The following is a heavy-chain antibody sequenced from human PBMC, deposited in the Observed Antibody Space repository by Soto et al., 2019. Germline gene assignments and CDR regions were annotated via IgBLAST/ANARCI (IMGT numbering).Heavy chain of an antibody. CDR1: GFTFSSYA. J-gene: IGHJ6*02. V-gene: IGHV3-30-3*01. Sequence: PGGSLRLSCAASGFTFSSYAMHWVRQAPGKGLEWVAVISYDGSNKYYADSVKGRFTISRDNSKNTLYLQMNSLRAEDTAVYYCARDGAYYYGSGRNELCYYYYYGMDVWGQGTTVTVSS. D-gene: IGHD3-10*01. CDR2: ISYDGSNK. CDR3: ARDGAYYYGSGRNELCYYYYYGMDV.